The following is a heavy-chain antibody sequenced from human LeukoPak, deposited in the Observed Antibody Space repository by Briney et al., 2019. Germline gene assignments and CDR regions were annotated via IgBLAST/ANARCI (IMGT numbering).Heavy chain of an antibody. D-gene: IGHD2/OR15-2a*01. CDR3: ARGRDYDSTTYWGDYYMDV. V-gene: IGHV4-39*07. CDR2: IYYSGST. Sequence: PSETLSLTCTVSGDSISSTNYYWGWIRQPPGKGLEWIGSIYYSGSTFNNPSLKSRVTISVDTSKNQFSLKVSSVTAADTAVYYCARGRDYDSTTYWGDYYMDVWGKGTTVTVSS. CDR1: GDSISSTNYY. J-gene: IGHJ6*03.